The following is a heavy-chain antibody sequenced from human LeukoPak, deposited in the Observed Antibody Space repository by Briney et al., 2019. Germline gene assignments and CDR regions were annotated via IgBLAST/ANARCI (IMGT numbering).Heavy chain of an antibody. V-gene: IGHV3-20*01. J-gene: IGHJ6*03. CDR1: GFTFDDYG. CDR3: ARGPDSSGWNERDYYYYYMDV. CDR2: INWNGGST. Sequence: GGSPRLSCAASGFTFDDYGMSWVRQAPGKGLEWVSGINWNGGSTGYADSVKGRFTISRDNAKNSLYLQMNSLRAEDTALYHCARGPDSSGWNERDYYYYYMDVWGKGTTVTISS. D-gene: IGHD6-19*01.